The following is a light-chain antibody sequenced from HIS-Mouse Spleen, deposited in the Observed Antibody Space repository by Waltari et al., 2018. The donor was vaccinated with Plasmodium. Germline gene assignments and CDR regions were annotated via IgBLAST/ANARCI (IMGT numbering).Light chain of an antibody. CDR2: EGS. Sequence: QSALTQPASVSGSPGQSITISCTGTSSDVGSYNLVSWYQQHPGKAPKRMIYEGSKRPSGVSNRFVGSKSGNTASLTISGLQAEDEADYYCCSYAGSSTYVFGTGTKVTVL. CDR3: CSYAGSSTYV. J-gene: IGLJ1*01. CDR1: SSDVGSYNL. V-gene: IGLV2-23*01.